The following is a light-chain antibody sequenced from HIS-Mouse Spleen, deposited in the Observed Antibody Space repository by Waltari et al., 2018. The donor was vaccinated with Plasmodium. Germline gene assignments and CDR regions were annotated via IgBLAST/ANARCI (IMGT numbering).Light chain of an antibody. CDR1: SDINVGSYN. J-gene: IGLJ3*02. Sequence: QPVLTHPPSSSASPGASARLTCTLPSDINVGSYNIYWYQPKPGSLPRYLLYYYSDSDKGQGSGVPSRFSGSKDASANTGILLISGLQSEDEADYYCMIWPSNASGVFGGGTKLTVL. V-gene: IGLV5-37*01. CDR2: YYSDSDK. CDR3: MIWPSNASGV.